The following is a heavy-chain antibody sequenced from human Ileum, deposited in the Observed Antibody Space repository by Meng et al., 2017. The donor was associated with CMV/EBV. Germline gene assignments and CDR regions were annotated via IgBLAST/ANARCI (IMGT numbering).Heavy chain of an antibody. CDR3: EGGDGY. CDR1: GLTFRSSW. V-gene: IGHV3-7*04. Sequence: GALGVSCAASGLTFRSSWMSWVRQAPGKGLEWVANINDDGTWRQYVDSVKGRFIISRDNAQNSLYLQMNSLRVDDTAMYFCEGGDGYWGRGTLVTVSS. CDR2: INDDGTWR. J-gene: IGHJ4*02.